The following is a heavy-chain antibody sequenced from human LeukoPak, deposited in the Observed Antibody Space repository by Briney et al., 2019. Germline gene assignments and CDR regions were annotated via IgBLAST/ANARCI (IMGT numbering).Heavy chain of an antibody. CDR2: ISRSGSTK. D-gene: IGHD4-17*01. CDR1: GFTFSDYN. CDR3: AKTHSHYGDYGGFDY. Sequence: GGSLRLSCAASGFTFSDYNMRWIRQAPGKGLEWVSSISRSGSTKYYADSVKGRFTISRDNSKNTLYLQMNSLRAEDTAVYYCAKTHSHYGDYGGFDYWGQGTLVTVSS. V-gene: IGHV3-11*01. J-gene: IGHJ4*02.